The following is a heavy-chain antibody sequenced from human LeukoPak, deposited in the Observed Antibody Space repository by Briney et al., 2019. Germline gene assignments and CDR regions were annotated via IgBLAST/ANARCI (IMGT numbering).Heavy chain of an antibody. V-gene: IGHV3-30-3*01. CDR3: ARADGGSYTAMPY. D-gene: IGHD5-18*01. J-gene: IGHJ4*02. CDR2: ISYDGSNK. CDR1: GFTFSSYA. Sequence: GGSLRLSCAASGFTFSSYAMHWVRQAPGKGLEWVVVISYDGSNKYYADSVKGRFTISRDNSKNTLYLQMNSLRAEDTAVYYCARADGGSYTAMPYWGQGTLVTVSS.